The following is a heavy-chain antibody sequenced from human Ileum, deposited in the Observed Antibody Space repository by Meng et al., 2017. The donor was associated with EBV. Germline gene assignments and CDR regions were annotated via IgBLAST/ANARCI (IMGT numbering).Heavy chain of an antibody. CDR3: ARDGGFSVGATKYDY. CDR1: GYTFTGYA. V-gene: IGHV1-3*01. J-gene: IGHJ4*02. Sequence: VQLVQSGAAVKRPVASIQLSCKAAGYTFTGYAIHWVRQAPGQRLEWMGWINPGSGNTKYAQKFQGRVTITRDTSATTVYMDLSSLRSEDTAVFYCARDGGFSVGATKYDYWGQGALVTVSS. CDR2: INPGSGNT. D-gene: IGHD1-26*01.